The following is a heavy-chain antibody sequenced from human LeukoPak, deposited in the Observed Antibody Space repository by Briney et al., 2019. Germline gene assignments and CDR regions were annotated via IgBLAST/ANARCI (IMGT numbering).Heavy chain of an antibody. CDR3: ARELTVTSNWFDP. Sequence: SWIRQPPGKGLEWIGYIYYSGSTYYNPSLKSRVTISVDTSKNQFSLKLSSVTAADTAVYYCARELTVTSNWFDPWGQGTLVTVSS. D-gene: IGHD4-17*01. J-gene: IGHJ5*02. CDR2: IYYSGST. V-gene: IGHV4-30-4*01.